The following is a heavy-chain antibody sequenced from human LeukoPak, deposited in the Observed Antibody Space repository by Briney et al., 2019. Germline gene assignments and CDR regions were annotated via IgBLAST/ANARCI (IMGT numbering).Heavy chain of an antibody. D-gene: IGHD6-13*01. Sequence: GGSLRLSCAASGFTFSSYAMHWVRQAPGKGLEWVAVISYDGSNKYYADSVKGRFTISRDNSKNTLYLQMNSLRAEDTAVYYCARGRIAAAGSPFDYWGQGTLVTVSS. CDR1: GFTFSSYA. CDR3: ARGRIAAAGSPFDY. J-gene: IGHJ4*02. V-gene: IGHV3-30-3*01. CDR2: ISYDGSNK.